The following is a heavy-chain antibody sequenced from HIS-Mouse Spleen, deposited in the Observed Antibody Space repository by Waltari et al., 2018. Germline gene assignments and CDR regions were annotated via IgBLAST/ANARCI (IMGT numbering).Heavy chain of an antibody. D-gene: IGHD6-13*01. Sequence: QVPLQQWGAGLLTPSETLSLTCAVYGGSFSGYYWSWIRQPPGKGLEWIGEINHSGSTNDNPSLKSRVTISVDTSKNQFSLKLSSVTAADTAVYYCARVNSSFDYWGQGTLVTVSS. J-gene: IGHJ4*02. CDR1: GGSFSGYY. V-gene: IGHV4-34*01. CDR2: INHSGST. CDR3: ARVNSSFDY.